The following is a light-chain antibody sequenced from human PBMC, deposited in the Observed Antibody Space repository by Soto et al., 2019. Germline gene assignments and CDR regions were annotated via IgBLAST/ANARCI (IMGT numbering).Light chain of an antibody. CDR1: QGLVNW. CDR2: AAS. J-gene: IGKJ4*01. Sequence: DIQLTQSPSSVSASVGDRVTITCRASQGLVNWLAWYQQKPGKAPKLLIYAASSFQSGVTSRFSDRGSGTDFTLTISSLQPEDFATYYCQQTSSFPLTFGGGTKVEIK. V-gene: IGKV1-12*01. CDR3: QQTSSFPLT.